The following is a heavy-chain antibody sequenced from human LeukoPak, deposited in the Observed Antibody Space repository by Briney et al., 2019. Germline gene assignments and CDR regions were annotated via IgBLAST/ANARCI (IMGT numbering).Heavy chain of an antibody. CDR2: ISYDGSNK. Sequence: PGGSLRLSCAASGFTFSSYAMHWVRQAPGKGLEWVAVISYDGSNKYYADSVKGRFTISRDNSKNTLYLQMNSLRAEDTAVYYCASGEVQDDILTGPLDYWGQGTLVTVSS. V-gene: IGHV3-30-3*01. CDR1: GFTFSSYA. J-gene: IGHJ4*02. CDR3: ASGEVQDDILTGPLDY. D-gene: IGHD3-9*01.